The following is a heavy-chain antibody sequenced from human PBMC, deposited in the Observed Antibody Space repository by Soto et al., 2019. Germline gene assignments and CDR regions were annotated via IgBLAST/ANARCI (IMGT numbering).Heavy chain of an antibody. D-gene: IGHD1-26*01. CDR2: ISAYNGNT. CDR3: AREGIVGATLLYYYYGMDV. V-gene: IGHV1-18*01. CDR1: GYTFTSYG. J-gene: IGHJ6*02. Sequence: ASVKVSCKASGYTFTSYGISWVRQAPGQGLEWMGWISAYNGNTNYAQKLQGRVTMTTDTSTSTAYMELRSLRSDDTAVYYCAREGIVGATLLYYYYGMDVWGQGTTVTVS.